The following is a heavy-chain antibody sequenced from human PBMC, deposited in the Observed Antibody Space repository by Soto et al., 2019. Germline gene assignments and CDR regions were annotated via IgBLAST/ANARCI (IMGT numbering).Heavy chain of an antibody. CDR1: GFSLSNARMG. Sequence: QVTLKESGPVLVKPTETLTLTCTVSGFSLSNARMGVSWIRQPPGKALEWLAHIFSNDEKSYSTSLKSRLTISKDTSKSQVVLTMTNMDPVDTATYYCARFIRRDGYYFDYWGQGTLVTVSS. CDR3: ARFIRRDGYYFDY. V-gene: IGHV2-26*01. J-gene: IGHJ4*02. CDR2: IFSNDEK. D-gene: IGHD3-16*01.